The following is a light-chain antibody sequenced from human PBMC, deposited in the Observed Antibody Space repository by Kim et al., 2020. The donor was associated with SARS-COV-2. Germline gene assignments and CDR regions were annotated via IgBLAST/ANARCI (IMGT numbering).Light chain of an antibody. J-gene: IGLJ2*01. CDR3: QAWDSSTGVV. CDR1: KLGDKY. V-gene: IGLV3-1*01. Sequence: SSELTQPPSVSVSPGQTASITCSGDKLGDKYACWYQQKPGQSPVLVIYQDSKRPSGIPERFSGSNSGNTATLTISGTQAMDEDDYYCQAWDSSTGVVFGGGTQLTVL. CDR2: QDS.